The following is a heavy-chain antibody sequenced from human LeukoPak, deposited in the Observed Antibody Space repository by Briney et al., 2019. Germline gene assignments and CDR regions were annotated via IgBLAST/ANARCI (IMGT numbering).Heavy chain of an antibody. Sequence: GGSLRLSCAASGFTFSTYIMNWVRQTPGKGLEWVSSIGTSTSYVYYADSVKGRFTISRDNAKNSLYLQMNSLRAEDTAVYYCAGDYGDYGWYFDLWGRGTLVTVSS. V-gene: IGHV3-21*04. CDR1: GFTFSTYI. CDR2: IGTSTSYV. CDR3: AGDYGDYGWYFDL. J-gene: IGHJ2*01. D-gene: IGHD4-17*01.